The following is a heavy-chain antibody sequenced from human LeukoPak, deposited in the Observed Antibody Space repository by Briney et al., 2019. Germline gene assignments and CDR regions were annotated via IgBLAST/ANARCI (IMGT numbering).Heavy chain of an antibody. D-gene: IGHD3-10*01. Sequence: GGSLRLSCAASGFTFSTYIMNWVRQAPGKGLEWVSSISSSSSYIYYADPVKGRFTISRDNAKNSLYLQMNSLTADDTAVYYCARGMRMVRGVTFDYWGQGNLVTVSS. CDR1: GFTFSTYI. CDR3: ARGMRMVRGVTFDY. J-gene: IGHJ4*02. CDR2: ISSSSSYI. V-gene: IGHV3-21*01.